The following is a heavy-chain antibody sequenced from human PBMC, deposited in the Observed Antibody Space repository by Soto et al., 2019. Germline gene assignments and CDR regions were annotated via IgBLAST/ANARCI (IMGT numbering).Heavy chain of an antibody. CDR3: AKENYYDSSGSPRGSYDY. CDR2: ISGSGGST. Sequence: PGGSLRLSCAASGFTFSSYAMSWVRQAPRKGQEWVSAISGSGGSTYYADSVKGRFTISRDNSKNTLYLQMNSLRAEDTAVYYCAKENYYDSSGSPRGSYDYWGQGTLVTVSS. V-gene: IGHV3-23*01. J-gene: IGHJ4*02. CDR1: GFTFSSYA. D-gene: IGHD3-22*01.